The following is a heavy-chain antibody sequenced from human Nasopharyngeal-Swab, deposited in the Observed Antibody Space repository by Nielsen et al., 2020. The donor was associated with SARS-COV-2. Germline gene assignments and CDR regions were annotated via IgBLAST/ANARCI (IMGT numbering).Heavy chain of an antibody. CDR2: IYYSGST. J-gene: IGHJ5*02. CDR3: ARHHISYCSGGSCYPNWFDL. Sequence: SETLSLTCTVSGGSISSSSYYWGWIRQPPGKGLEWIGSIYYSGSTYYNPSLKSRVTISVDTSKNQFSLKLSSVTAADTAVYYRARHHISYCSGGSCYPNWFDLWGQGTLVTVSS. V-gene: IGHV4-39*01. CDR1: GGSISSSSYY. D-gene: IGHD2-15*01.